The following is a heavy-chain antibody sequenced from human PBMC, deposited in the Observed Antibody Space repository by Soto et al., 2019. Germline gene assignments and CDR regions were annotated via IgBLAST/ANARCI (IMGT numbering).Heavy chain of an antibody. CDR2: IYYSGST. CDR1: GGSISSSSYY. CDR3: ARLFGLMTWELLSRIDY. Sequence: SETLSLTCTVSGGSISSSSYYWGWIRQPPGKGLEWIGSIYYSGSTYYNPSLKSRVTISVDTSKNQFSLKLSSVTAADTAVYYCARLFGLMTWELLSRIDYRGQGTLVTGSS. V-gene: IGHV4-39*01. D-gene: IGHD1-26*01. J-gene: IGHJ4*02.